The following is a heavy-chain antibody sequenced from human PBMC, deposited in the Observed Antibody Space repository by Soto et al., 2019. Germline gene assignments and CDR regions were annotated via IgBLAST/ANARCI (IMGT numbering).Heavy chain of an antibody. CDR3: GIQRTSAAPQARCDV. CDR2: IYYSGRT. V-gene: IGHV4-39*01. J-gene: IGHJ6*02. D-gene: IGHD6-6*01. CDR1: GDSINSIIYY. Sequence: SETLSLTCPVTGDSINSIIYYWGWIRQPPGKGLEWIGSIYYSGRTYNNPSLRSRVSMSIDTSKDQFSLKLKSVTAADTALYFCGIQRTSAAPQARCDVWG.